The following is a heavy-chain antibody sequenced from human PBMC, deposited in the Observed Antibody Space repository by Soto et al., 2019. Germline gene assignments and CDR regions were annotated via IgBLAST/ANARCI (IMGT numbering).Heavy chain of an antibody. CDR3: ARHEDIVATMRPPRGFGWFDS. CDR2: INHSGST. V-gene: IGHV4-34*01. Sequence: SETLSLTCAVYGGSFSGYYWTWIRQPPGTGLEWIGEINHSGSTNYNPSLKSRVTISVDTSKNQFSLKLSSVTAADTAVYYCARHEDIVATMRPPRGFGWFDSWGQGPLVTVSS. CDR1: GGSFSGYY. J-gene: IGHJ5*01. D-gene: IGHD5-12*01.